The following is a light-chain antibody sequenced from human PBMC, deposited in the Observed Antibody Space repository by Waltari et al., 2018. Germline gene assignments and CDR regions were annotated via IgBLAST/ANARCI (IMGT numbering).Light chain of an antibody. J-gene: IGKJ4*01. CDR1: QTVSTF. CDR2: GAS. CDR3: QQSYSSPLT. V-gene: IGKV1-39*01. Sequence: DIQMTQSPSSLSASVGDRVIITFRASQTVSTFLNWYQQKPGKAPALLIYGASSLQSGVPSRFSGSGSGTDFTLTISSLQPEDFATYFCQQSYSSPLTFGAGTKVEI.